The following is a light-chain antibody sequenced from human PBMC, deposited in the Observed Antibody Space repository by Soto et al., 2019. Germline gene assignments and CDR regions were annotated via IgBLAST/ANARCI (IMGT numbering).Light chain of an antibody. CDR2: KAS. CDR1: QSISSY. J-gene: IGKJ1*01. Sequence: DIKLTQSPATLSASVGERATITCRASQSISSYLAWYQQKPGQAPKLLIYKASSLATGVPSRFSGSGPGTDFTLSISSLQPDDFATYYCQQYFNYPWTFGQGTKVDIK. V-gene: IGKV1-5*03. CDR3: QQYFNYPWT.